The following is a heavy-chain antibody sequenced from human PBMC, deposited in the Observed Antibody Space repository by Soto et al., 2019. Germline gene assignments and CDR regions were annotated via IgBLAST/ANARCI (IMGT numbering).Heavy chain of an antibody. CDR3: SRRAPEGFDP. CDR1: GGSIATSSYF. J-gene: IGHJ5*02. Sequence: SETLSLTCTVSGGSIATSSYFWAWIRRPPGKGLEWIGSIDYRGTIYNNPSLKSRVTISVDTSKNHFSLKLDSVTAADTALYYCSRRAPEGFDPWGQGXLVTVYS. CDR2: IDYRGTI. V-gene: IGHV4-39*02.